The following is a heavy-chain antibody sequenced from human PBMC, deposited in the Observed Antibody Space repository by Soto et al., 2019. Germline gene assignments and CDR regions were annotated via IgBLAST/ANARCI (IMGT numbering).Heavy chain of an antibody. D-gene: IGHD2-2*01. CDR1: GGFI. CDR2: VHSNGNT. V-gene: IGHV4-59*03. J-gene: IGHJ6*02. Sequence: SSETLSLTCTVSGGFIWAWIRQPPGKGLEWIGYVHSNGNTHHNPSLKSRVTISLDTSKNQFSLKMSSVTAADTAVYYCASGTIYHSYGMDVWGQGKMVTVSS. CDR3: ASGTIYHSYGMDV.